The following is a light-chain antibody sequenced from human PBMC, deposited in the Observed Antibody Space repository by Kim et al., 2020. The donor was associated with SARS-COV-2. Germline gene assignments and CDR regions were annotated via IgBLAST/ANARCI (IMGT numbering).Light chain of an antibody. Sequence: ALGQTVRITCQGDSLRTDYATWYQQRPGQAPILVISGKNNRPSGIPDRFSGSSSGNTASLTITGAQAEDEADYYCNSRDSSGAHVVFGGGTQLTVL. J-gene: IGLJ2*01. CDR1: SLRTDY. CDR2: GKN. CDR3: NSRDSSGAHVV. V-gene: IGLV3-19*01.